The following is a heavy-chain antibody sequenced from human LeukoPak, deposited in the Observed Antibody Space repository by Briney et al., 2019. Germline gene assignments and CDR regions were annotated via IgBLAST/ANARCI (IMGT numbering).Heavy chain of an antibody. J-gene: IGHJ6*02. CDR3: ARRVSSGYCYYYGMDV. CDR2: IYYSGST. Sequence: SETLSLTCTVSGGSISSSSYYWGWIRQPPGKGLEWIGSIYYSGSTYYNPSLKSRVTISVDTSKNQFSLKLSSVTAADTAVYYCARRVSSGYCYYYGMDVWGQGTTVTVSS. D-gene: IGHD3-22*01. V-gene: IGHV4-39*01. CDR1: GGSISSSSYY.